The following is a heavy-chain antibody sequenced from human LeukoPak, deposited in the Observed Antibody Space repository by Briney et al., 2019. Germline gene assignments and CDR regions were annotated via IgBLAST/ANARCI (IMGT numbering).Heavy chain of an antibody. D-gene: IGHD3-22*01. J-gene: IGHJ3*02. V-gene: IGHV4-59*01. Sequence: SETLSLTCTVSGGSISSYCWSWIRQPPGKGLEWIGYIYYSGSTNYNPSLKSRVTISVDTSKNQFSLKLSSVTAADTAVYYCARVPYYYDSSGYYGAFDIWGQGTMVTVSS. CDR2: IYYSGST. CDR1: GGSISSYC. CDR3: ARVPYYYDSSGYYGAFDI.